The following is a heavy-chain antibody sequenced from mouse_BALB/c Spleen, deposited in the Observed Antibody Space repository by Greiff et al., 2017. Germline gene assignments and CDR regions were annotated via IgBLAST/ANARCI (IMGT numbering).Heavy chain of an antibody. CDR2: IRLKSNNYAT. V-gene: IGHV6-6*02. CDR3: TRLYGNYEFDY. J-gene: IGHJ2*01. D-gene: IGHD2-1*01. Sequence: EVKLQESGGGLVQPGGSMKLSCVASGFTFSNYWMNWVRQSPEKGLEWVAEIRLKSNNYATHYAESVKGRFTISRDDSKSSVYLQMNNLRAEDTGIYYGTRLYGNYEFDYWGQGTTLTVSS. CDR1: GFTFSNYW.